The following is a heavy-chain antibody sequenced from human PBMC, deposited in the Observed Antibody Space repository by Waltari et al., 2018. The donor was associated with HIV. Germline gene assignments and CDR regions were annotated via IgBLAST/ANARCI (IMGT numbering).Heavy chain of an antibody. V-gene: IGHV3-53*01. D-gene: IGHD3-10*01. CDR1: GFTVSSNY. Sequence: EVQLVESGGGLIQPGGSLRLSCAASGFTVSSNYMRWVRQAPGKGLEWVSVIYSGGSTYYADSVKGRFTISRDNSKNTLYLQMNSLRAEDTAVYYCASSPLRITMVRGVIWGQGTLVTVSS. J-gene: IGHJ4*02. CDR3: ASSPLRITMVRGVI. CDR2: IYSGGST.